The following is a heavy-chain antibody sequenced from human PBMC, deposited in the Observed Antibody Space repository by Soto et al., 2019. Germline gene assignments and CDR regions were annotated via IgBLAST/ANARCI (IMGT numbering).Heavy chain of an antibody. Sequence: SQTLSLTCAISGDSVSSNSAAWNWIRQSPSRGLEWLGRTYYRSKWYNDYAVSVKGRITINPDTSKNQFSLQLNSVTPEDTAVYYCARLGYCSSTSCSGGGMDVWGQGTTVTVSS. CDR1: GDSVSSNSAA. J-gene: IGHJ6*02. CDR3: ARLGYCSSTSCSGGGMDV. D-gene: IGHD2-2*01. V-gene: IGHV6-1*01. CDR2: TYYRSKWYN.